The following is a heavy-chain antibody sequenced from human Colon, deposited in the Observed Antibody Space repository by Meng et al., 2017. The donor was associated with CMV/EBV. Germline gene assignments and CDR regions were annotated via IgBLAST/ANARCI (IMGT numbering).Heavy chain of an antibody. V-gene: IGHV1-18*01. CDR3: AVKKNWGDGLDL. CDR1: GYTFISFG. J-gene: IGHJ1*01. Sequence: ASVKVSCKASGYTFISFGITWVRQAPGQGLEWMGWIGPNNGKTNYAQKFQGRVTMTSDTSTSTAYMDLRSRRSDDTAVYYCAVKKNWGDGLDLWGQGTLVTVSS. D-gene: IGHD7-27*01. CDR2: IGPNNGKT.